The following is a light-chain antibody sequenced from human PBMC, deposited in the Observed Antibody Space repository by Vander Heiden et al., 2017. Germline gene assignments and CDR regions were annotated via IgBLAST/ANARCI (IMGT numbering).Light chain of an antibody. CDR1: KLGDKY. CDR3: QAWDSSTPYV. V-gene: IGLV3-1*01. CDR2: QDS. J-gene: IGLJ1*01. Sequence: YELTLPPSVSVSPGQTARITCSGDKLGDKYACWYQQKPGQSPVLVIYQDSQRPSGIPERFSGSNSGNTATLTISGTQAMDEADYYCQAWDSSTPYVFGTGTKVTVL.